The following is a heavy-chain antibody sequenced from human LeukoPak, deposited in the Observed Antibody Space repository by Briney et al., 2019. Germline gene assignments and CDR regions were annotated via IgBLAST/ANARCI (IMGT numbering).Heavy chain of an antibody. D-gene: IGHD3-10*01. CDR1: GYTFTGYY. CDR2: INPNSGGT. V-gene: IGHV1-2*02. Sequence: ASVKVSCKASGYTFTGYYMHWVRQAPGQGLEWMGWINPNSGGTNYAQKFQGRVTMTRDTSISTAYMELSRLRSDDTAVYYCAREIVKGLLWFGELLLWGQGTLVTVSS. CDR3: AREIVKGLLWFGELLL. J-gene: IGHJ4*02.